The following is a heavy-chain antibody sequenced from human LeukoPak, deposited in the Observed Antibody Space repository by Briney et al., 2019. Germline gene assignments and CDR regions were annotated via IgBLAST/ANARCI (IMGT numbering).Heavy chain of an antibody. V-gene: IGHV4-34*01. D-gene: IGHD3-10*01. CDR1: GGSFSAFH. Sequence: SETLSLTCAVYGGSFSAFHGNWIRQSPAKGLEWLGEMKQSGTPRYNPSLQSRVTISVDKSKNQFSLNVRSVTAADTAVYYCASRPFLYGFRTYFDNWAQGTLVTVSS. CDR2: MKQSGTP. CDR3: ASRPFLYGFRTYFDN. J-gene: IGHJ4*02.